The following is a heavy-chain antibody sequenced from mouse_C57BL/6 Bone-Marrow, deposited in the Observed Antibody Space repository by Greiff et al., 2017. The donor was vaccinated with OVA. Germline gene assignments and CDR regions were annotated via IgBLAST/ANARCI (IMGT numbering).Heavy chain of an antibody. CDR3: ARSLWLRRDY. Sequence: VKLMESGAELARPGASVKMSCKASGYTFTSYTMHWVKQRPGQGLEWIGYINPSSGYTKYNQKFKDKATLTADKSSSTAYMQLSSLTSEDSAVYYCARSLWLRRDYWGQGTTLTVSS. CDR2: INPSSGYT. J-gene: IGHJ2*01. CDR1: GYTFTSYT. V-gene: IGHV1-4*01. D-gene: IGHD2-2*01.